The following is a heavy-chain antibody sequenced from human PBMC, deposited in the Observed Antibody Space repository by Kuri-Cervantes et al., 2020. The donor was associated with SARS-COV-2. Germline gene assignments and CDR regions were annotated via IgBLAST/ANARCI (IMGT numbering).Heavy chain of an antibody. V-gene: IGHV1-18*01. J-gene: IGHJ4*02. CDR2: ISAYNGNT. CDR3: ARDRGKGAYYYDSSGYFY. Sequence: ASVKVSCKASGYTFTSYGISWVRQAPGQGLEWMGWISAYNGNTNYAQKLQGRVTMTTDTSTSKAYMELRSLRSDDTAVYYCARDRGKGAYYYDSSGYFYWGQGTLVTVSS. CDR1: GYTFTSYG. D-gene: IGHD3-22*01.